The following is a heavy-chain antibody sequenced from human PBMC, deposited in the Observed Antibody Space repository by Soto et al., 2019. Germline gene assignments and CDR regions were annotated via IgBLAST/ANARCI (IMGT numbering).Heavy chain of an antibody. V-gene: IGHV3-23*01. D-gene: IGHD6-19*01. Sequence: EVQLLESGGGLVQPGGSLRLSCAASGFTFSSYAMSGVRQAPGKGLEWVSAISGSGGTTYYADSVKGRFTFSRDNSKHTRYLQMNSLRAEDTAVYYCAKAANGWFSAFDIWGQGTMVTVSS. CDR3: AKAANGWFSAFDI. CDR1: GFTFSSYA. J-gene: IGHJ3*02. CDR2: ISGSGGTT.